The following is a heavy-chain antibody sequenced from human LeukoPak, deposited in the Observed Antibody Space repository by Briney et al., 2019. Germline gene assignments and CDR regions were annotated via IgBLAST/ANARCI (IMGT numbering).Heavy chain of an antibody. CDR3: TRAQHYYGSGSYYYYMDV. V-gene: IGHV3-49*04. CDR1: GFTFGDYA. Sequence: GGSLRLSCTASGFTFGDYAMSWVRQAPGKGLEWVGFIRSKAYGGTTEYAASVKGRFTISRDDSKSIAYLQMNSLKTEDTAVYYCTRAQHYYGSGSYYYYMDVWGKGTTVTISS. D-gene: IGHD3-10*01. J-gene: IGHJ6*03. CDR2: IRSKAYGGTT.